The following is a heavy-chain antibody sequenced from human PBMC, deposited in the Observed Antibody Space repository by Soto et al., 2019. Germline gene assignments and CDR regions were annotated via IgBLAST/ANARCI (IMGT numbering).Heavy chain of an antibody. CDR3: ASGGYCSTTSCPLMDV. J-gene: IGHJ6*02. V-gene: IGHV5-51*01. CDR2: IYPADSDT. Sequence: PGESLKISCKGSGFSFTSSWIGWVRQMPGKGLEWMGIIYPADSDTRYSPSFQGQVTISADKSISTAYLQWSSLKASDSAMYYCASGGYCSTTSCPLMDVWGQGTTVTVSS. D-gene: IGHD2-2*01. CDR1: GFSFTSSW.